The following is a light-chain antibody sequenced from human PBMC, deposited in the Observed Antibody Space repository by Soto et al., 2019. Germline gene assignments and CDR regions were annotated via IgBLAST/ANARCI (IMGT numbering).Light chain of an antibody. CDR1: NSNIGTNT. CDR2: SNN. Sequence: VLTQPPSASGTPGQRVTISCSGSNSNIGTNTVNWYQHLPGSAPKLLIYSNNQRPSGVPDRFSGSKSGTSASLAISGLQPDDEADYYCEAWDGSLNVVLFGGGTQLTVL. J-gene: IGLJ2*01. V-gene: IGLV1-44*01. CDR3: EAWDGSLNVVL.